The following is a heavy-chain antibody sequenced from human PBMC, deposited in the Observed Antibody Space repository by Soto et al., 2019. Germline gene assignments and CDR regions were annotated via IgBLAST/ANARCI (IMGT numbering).Heavy chain of an antibody. Sequence: SETLSLTYAVSGGSISSSNWWSWVRQPPGKGLEWIGEIYHSGSTNYNPSLKSRVTISVDKSKNQFSLKLSSVTAADTAVYYCARDPRGPITIFGVVISHYGMDVWGQGTTVTVSS. CDR3: ARDPRGPITIFGVVISHYGMDV. V-gene: IGHV4-4*02. CDR1: GGSISSSNW. D-gene: IGHD3-3*01. J-gene: IGHJ6*02. CDR2: IYHSGST.